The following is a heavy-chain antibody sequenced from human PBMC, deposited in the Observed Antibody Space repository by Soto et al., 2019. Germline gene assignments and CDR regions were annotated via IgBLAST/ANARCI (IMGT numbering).Heavy chain of an antibody. J-gene: IGHJ6*02. CDR3: ARRKDIVVVPAVLRLEYNYYGMDV. CDR2: ISAYNGNT. Sequence: PGESLKISCKGSGYTFTSYGISWVRQAPGQGLEWMGWISAYNGNTNYAQKLQGRVTMTTDTSTSTAYMELRSLRSDDTAVYYCARRKDIVVVPAVLRLEYNYYGMDVWGQGTTVTVSS. D-gene: IGHD2-2*01. V-gene: IGHV1-18*04. CDR1: GYTFTSYG.